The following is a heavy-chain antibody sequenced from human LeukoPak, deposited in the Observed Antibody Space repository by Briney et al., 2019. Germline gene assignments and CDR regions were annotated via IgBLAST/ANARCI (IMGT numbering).Heavy chain of an antibody. Sequence: SETLSLTCSVSGGSISSYYWSWIRQPPGKGLEWIGYIYSRGSTNYNPSLKSRLTISVDTSKNQFSLKLISVTAADTAVYYCARSIAVSNWFDPWGQGTLVTVSS. CDR1: GGSISSYY. J-gene: IGHJ5*02. D-gene: IGHD6-19*01. V-gene: IGHV4-59*08. CDR3: ARSIAVSNWFDP. CDR2: IYSRGST.